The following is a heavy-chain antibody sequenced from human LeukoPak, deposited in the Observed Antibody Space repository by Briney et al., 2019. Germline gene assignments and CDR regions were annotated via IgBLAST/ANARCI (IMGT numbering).Heavy chain of an antibody. CDR2: INHSGST. CDR3: AKDGDYRYFDY. V-gene: IGHV4-31*03. J-gene: IGHJ4*02. D-gene: IGHD4-17*01. CDR1: GGSISSGGYY. Sequence: ASQTLSLTCTVSGGSISSGGYYWSWIRQPPGKGLEWIGEINHSGSTNYNPSLKSRVTISVDTSKNQFSLKLSSVTAADTAVYYCAKDGDYRYFDYWGQGTLVTVSS.